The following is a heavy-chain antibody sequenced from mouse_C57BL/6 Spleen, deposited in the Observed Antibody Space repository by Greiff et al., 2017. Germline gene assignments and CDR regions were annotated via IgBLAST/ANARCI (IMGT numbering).Heavy chain of an antibody. CDR2: IYPGDGDT. CDR3: ARDRMNYGSSYRAMDY. CDR1: GYAFSSYW. V-gene: IGHV1-80*01. Sequence: QVQLQQSGAELVKPGASVKISCKASGYAFSSYWMNWVKQRPGKGLEWIGQIYPGDGDTNYNGKFKGKATLTADKSSSTAYMQLSSLTSEDSAVYFCARDRMNYGSSYRAMDYWGQGTSVTVSS. J-gene: IGHJ4*01. D-gene: IGHD1-1*01.